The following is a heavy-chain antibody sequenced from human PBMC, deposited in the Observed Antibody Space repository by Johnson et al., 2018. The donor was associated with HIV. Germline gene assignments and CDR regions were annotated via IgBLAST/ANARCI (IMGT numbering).Heavy chain of an antibody. D-gene: IGHD6-6*01. CDR2: IYSGGGT. V-gene: IGHV3-66*02. J-gene: IGHJ3*02. CDR3: ASYSSSDAFDI. Sequence: VQLVESGGGLVQPGGSLRLSCAASGFTVSSNYMSWVRQAPGKGLEWVSVIYSGGGTYYEDSVKGRFTISRDNSKNTLYLQMNSLRPQDTAVYYCASYSSSDAFDIWGQGTMVTVSS. CDR1: GFTVSSNY.